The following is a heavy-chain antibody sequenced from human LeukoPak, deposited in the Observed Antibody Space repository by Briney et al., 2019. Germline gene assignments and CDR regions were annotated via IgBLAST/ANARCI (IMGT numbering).Heavy chain of an antibody. J-gene: IGHJ6*02. CDR1: GFTFSSYA. CDR2: ISSNGGST. Sequence: PGGSLRLSCAASGFTFSSYAMHWVRQAPGKGLEYVSAISSNGGSTYYANSVKGRFTISRDNSKNTLYLQMGSLRAEDMAVYYCARVHTAMSFYYYYGMNVWGQGTLVTVSS. D-gene: IGHD5-18*01. CDR3: ARVHTAMSFYYYYGMNV. V-gene: IGHV3-64*01.